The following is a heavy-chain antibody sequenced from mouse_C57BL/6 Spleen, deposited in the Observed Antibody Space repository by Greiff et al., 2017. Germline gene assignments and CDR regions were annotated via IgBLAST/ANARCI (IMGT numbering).Heavy chain of an antibody. CDR3: ATEAYHGSNYYFAY. CDR2: IYPRDGST. CDR1: GYTFTDHT. Sequence: QVQLQQSDAEFVKPGASVKISCKVSGYTFTDHTIHWMKQRPEQGLEWIGYIYPRDGSTKYNEKFKGKATLTADKSSSTAYMQLNSLTSEDSAVYFCATEAYHGSNYYFAYWGQGTTLTVSS. V-gene: IGHV1-78*01. D-gene: IGHD2-5*01. J-gene: IGHJ2*01.